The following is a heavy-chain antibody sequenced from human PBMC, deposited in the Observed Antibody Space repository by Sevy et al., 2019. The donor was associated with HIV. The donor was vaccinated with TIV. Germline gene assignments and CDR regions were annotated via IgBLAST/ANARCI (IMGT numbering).Heavy chain of an antibody. D-gene: IGHD2-21*02. J-gene: IGHJ6*03. CDR2: VYYSGST. V-gene: IGHV4-59*01. CDR1: GGSISTYY. CDR3: ARETDYYYYMDV. Sequence: SETLSLTCTVSGGSISTYYWSWIRQPPGKRLEWIGYVYYSGSTNYNPSLKSRVTISVDTSKNQFFLKLSSVTAADTAVYYCARETDYYYYMDVWGKGTTVTVSS.